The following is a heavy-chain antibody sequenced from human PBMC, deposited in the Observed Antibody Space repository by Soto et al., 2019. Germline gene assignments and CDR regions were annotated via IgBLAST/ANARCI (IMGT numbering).Heavy chain of an antibody. J-gene: IGHJ4*02. Sequence: SETLSLTCTVSGGSISSGGYYWSWIRQHPGKGLEWIGYIYYSGSTYYNPSLKSRVTISVDTSKNQFSLKLSSVTAADTAVYYCARTYPVNDFWSGNFDYWGQGTLVTVSS. CDR1: GGSISSGGYY. V-gene: IGHV4-31*03. D-gene: IGHD3-3*01. CDR2: IYYSGST. CDR3: ARTYPVNDFWSGNFDY.